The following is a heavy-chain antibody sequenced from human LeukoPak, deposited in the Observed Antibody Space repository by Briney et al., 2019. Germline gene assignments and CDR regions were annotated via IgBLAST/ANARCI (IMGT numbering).Heavy chain of an antibody. D-gene: IGHD6-13*01. CDR3: AKGGIHRGYYYYYMDV. Sequence: PGGSLRLSCAASRFTFSSYSMNWVRQAPGKGLEWVSSISSSCSYIYYADSVKGRFTISRDNAKNSLYLQMNSLRAEDTALYYCAKGGIHRGYYYYYMDVWGKGTTVTISS. V-gene: IGHV3-21*04. J-gene: IGHJ6*03. CDR2: ISSSCSYI. CDR1: RFTFSSYS.